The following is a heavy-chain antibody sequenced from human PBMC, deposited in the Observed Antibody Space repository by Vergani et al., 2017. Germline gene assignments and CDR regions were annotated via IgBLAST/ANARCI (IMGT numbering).Heavy chain of an antibody. Sequence: QLHLQESGPGLVKPSETLSLTFTVSGGPITSISYYLGSIRQPPGKGLERIGNIYHRGCAYYNPSLKSRVTISVDTSKNQFSLEVNAVNAADTAFYFCASTESCILRYFHWDLWVQGTLVTVSS. V-gene: IGHV4-39*01. CDR1: GGPITSISYY. J-gene: IGHJ4*02. CDR3: ASTESCILRYFHWDL. CDR2: IYHRGCA. D-gene: IGHD3-9*01.